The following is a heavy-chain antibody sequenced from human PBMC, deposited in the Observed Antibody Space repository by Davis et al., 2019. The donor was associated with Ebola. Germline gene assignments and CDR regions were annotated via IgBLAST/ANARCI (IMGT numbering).Heavy chain of an antibody. V-gene: IGHV3-48*02. Sequence: PGGSLRLSCEVSGFIFSDYSMNWVRQAPGKGLECIAYINRNSGTIKYADSVRGRFTISRDNDKNSVYLQMNSLTDDDTAVYYCARDSHNWGTYVRLDPWGQGTLVTVSS. CDR3: ARDSHNWGTYVRLDP. D-gene: IGHD3-16*01. CDR1: GFIFSDYS. J-gene: IGHJ5*02. CDR2: INRNSGTI.